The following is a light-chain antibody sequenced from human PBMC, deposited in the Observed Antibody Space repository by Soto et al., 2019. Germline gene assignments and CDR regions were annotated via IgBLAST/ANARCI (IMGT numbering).Light chain of an antibody. CDR3: QQYDNSLT. Sequence: DIQMTQSPSSLSASVGDRVTITCQASQDINNYLNWYQQKSGKAPKLLIYDTSKLETGVPSRFSGSGSGTDFTFTISSLQPEDIATYYCQQYDNSLTFGGGTKVRSN. V-gene: IGKV1-33*01. CDR2: DTS. J-gene: IGKJ4*01. CDR1: QDINNY.